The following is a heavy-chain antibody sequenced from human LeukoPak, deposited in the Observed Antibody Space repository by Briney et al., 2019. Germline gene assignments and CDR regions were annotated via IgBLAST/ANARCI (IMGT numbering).Heavy chain of an antibody. CDR3: ARGGYYGSGNDFRFDT. J-gene: IGHJ5*02. V-gene: IGHV4-59*01. Sequence: SETLSLTCAVYGGSFSGYYWSWIRQPPGKGLEWIGYIYYSGSTNYKPSLKSRVTISVDTSKNQFSLKLSSVTAADTAVYYCARGGYYGSGNDFRFDTWGQGTLVTVSS. D-gene: IGHD3-10*01. CDR1: GGSFSGYY. CDR2: IYYSGST.